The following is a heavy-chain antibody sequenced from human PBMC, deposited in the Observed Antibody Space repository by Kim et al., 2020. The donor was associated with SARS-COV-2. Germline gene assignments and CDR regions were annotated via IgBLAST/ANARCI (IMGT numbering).Heavy chain of an antibody. CDR1: GFSFSSYS. CDR2: ISSGGGPI. D-gene: IGHD5-12*01. J-gene: IGHJ4*02. Sequence: GGSLRLSCAASGFSFSSYSLNWVRQAPGKGLEWVSSISSGGGPIYSADSVKGRFTISRYNTKNSKYLQMHSLRVEDEAVYDCVRTYDGNPGSGWGQGTL. CDR3: VRTYDGNPGSG. V-gene: IGHV3-21*01.